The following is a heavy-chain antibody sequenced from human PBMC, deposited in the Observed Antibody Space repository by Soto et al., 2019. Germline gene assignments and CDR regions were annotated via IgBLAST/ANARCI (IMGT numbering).Heavy chain of an antibody. CDR3: ANDMGQWLDTFDY. D-gene: IGHD6-19*01. J-gene: IGHJ4*02. CDR1: GFTLSRSA. CDR2: ISGGGGGT. Sequence: GGSLRFSCAGSGFTLSRSAMSWVRQAPGKGLEWVSGISGGGGGTYYADSVKGRFTISRDISKNTVYLHMDGLRVEDTAVYYCANDMGQWLDTFDYWGQGTLVAVSS. V-gene: IGHV3-23*01.